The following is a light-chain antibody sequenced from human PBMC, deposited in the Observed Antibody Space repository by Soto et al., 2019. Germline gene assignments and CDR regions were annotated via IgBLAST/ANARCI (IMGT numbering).Light chain of an antibody. J-gene: IGKJ1*01. CDR2: DAS. CDR3: QQYHSYWT. CDR1: QPISTW. Sequence: DIQVTQSPSTLSASVGDRVTITCRASQPISTWLAWYQEKPGKAPKLLIYDASSLESGVPQRFSGSGSGTEFTLTISSLQTDDFSTYYCQQYHSYWTFGQGTKVDI. V-gene: IGKV1-5*01.